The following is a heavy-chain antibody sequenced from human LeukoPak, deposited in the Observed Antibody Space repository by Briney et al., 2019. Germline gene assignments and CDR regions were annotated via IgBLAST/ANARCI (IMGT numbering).Heavy chain of an antibody. D-gene: IGHD3-22*01. CDR2: ISAYNGNT. V-gene: IGHV1-18*01. J-gene: IGHJ5*02. CDR1: GYIFISYG. CDR3: ARGALPYYYDSSGSWFDP. Sequence: GASVKVSCKASGYIFISYGITWVRQAPGQGLEWMGWISAYNGNTNYAQKLQGRVTMTTDTSTSTAYMELRSLRSDDTAVYYCARGALPYYYDSSGSWFDPWGQGTLVTVSS.